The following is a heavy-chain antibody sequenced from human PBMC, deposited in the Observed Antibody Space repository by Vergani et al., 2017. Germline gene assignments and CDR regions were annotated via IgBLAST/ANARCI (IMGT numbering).Heavy chain of an antibody. D-gene: IGHD3-9*01. CDR1: GFTFSSYA. J-gene: IGHJ4*02. CDR2: ISYDGSNK. Sequence: VQLLESGGGLVQPGGSLRLSCAASGFTFSSYAMSWVRQAPGKGLEWVAVISYDGSNKYYADSVKGRFTISRDNSKNTLYLQMNSLRAEDTAVYYCAKDRTWWLTAFLTLWGQGTLVTVSS. V-gene: IGHV3-30*18. CDR3: AKDRTWWLTAFLTL.